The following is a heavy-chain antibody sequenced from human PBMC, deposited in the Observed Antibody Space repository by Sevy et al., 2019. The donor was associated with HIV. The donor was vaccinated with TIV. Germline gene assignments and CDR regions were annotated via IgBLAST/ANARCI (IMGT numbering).Heavy chain of an antibody. D-gene: IGHD2-15*01. CDR1: GFTFSSYS. Sequence: GGSLRLSCAASGFTFSSYSMHWVRQAPGKGLEWVSSINSISTYIYYADSVKGRFTISRDNAKNSLYLQMNSLRAEDTAVYYCARVVAYCSGGSCFPGYYYGMDVWGQGTTVTVSS. V-gene: IGHV3-21*01. CDR2: INSISTYI. J-gene: IGHJ6*02. CDR3: ARVVAYCSGGSCFPGYYYGMDV.